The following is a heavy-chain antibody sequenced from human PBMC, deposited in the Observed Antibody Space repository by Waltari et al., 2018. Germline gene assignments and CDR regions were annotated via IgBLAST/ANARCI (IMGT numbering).Heavy chain of an antibody. J-gene: IGHJ3*02. Sequence: QVQLQQWGEGLFKPSETRSLTCAVLGGSFSGSSWSWLRHPQGQGLEWIGEINHSGSTNYNPSLKSRVTISVDTSKNQFSLKLSSVTAADTAVYYCARGSNTVTTTAHGMNDAFDIWGQGTMVTVSS. D-gene: IGHD4-17*01. CDR2: INHSGST. V-gene: IGHV4-34*01. CDR1: GGSFSGSS. CDR3: ARGSNTVTTTAHGMNDAFDI.